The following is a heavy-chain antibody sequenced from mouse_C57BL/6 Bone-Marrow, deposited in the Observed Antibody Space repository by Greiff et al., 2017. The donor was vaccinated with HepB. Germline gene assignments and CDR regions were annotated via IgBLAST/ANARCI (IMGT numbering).Heavy chain of an antibody. CDR3: ARHGRLLAMDY. Sequence: DVMLVESGGGLVKPGGSLKLSCAASGFTFSSYTMSWVRQTPEKRLEWVATISGGGGNTYYPDSVKGRFTISRDNAKNTLYLQMSSLRSEDTALYYCARHGRLLAMDYWGQGTSVTVSS. CDR2: ISGGGGNT. CDR1: GFTFSSYT. D-gene: IGHD2-3*01. J-gene: IGHJ4*01. V-gene: IGHV5-9*01.